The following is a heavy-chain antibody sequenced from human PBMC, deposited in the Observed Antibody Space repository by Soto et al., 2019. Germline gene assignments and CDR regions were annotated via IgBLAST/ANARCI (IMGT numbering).Heavy chain of an antibody. CDR1: VGSISSYH. J-gene: IGHJ4*02. Sequence: PSPTLSRTCTVAVGSISSYHWSWIRQPPGKGLEWIGYIYYSGSTNYNPSLKSRVTISVDTSKKQFSLKLSSVTAAAPAVYYCARAGRKTSSWSPYYFDYWGQGTLVSVSS. CDR2: IYYSGST. CDR3: ARAGRKTSSWSPYYFDY. D-gene: IGHD6-13*01. V-gene: IGHV4-59*01.